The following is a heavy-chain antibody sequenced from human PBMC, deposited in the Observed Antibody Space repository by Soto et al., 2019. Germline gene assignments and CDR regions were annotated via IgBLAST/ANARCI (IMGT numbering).Heavy chain of an antibody. CDR2: ISGTGDTK. Sequence: GGSLRLSCAASGFFFSDYYLSWIRQAPGKGLECVAYISGTGDTKYIADSVKGRFSVSRDNPKNSVYLDMNSLSAEDTAVYYCARESEDLTSNFDYWGQGTLVTVSS. CDR3: ARESEDLTSNFDY. J-gene: IGHJ4*02. CDR1: GFFFSDYY. V-gene: IGHV3-11*04.